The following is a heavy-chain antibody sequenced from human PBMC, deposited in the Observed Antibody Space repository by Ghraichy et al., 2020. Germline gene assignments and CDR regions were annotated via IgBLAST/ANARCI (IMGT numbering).Heavy chain of an antibody. J-gene: IGHJ3*02. CDR3: ARSFCGYSSSWYEGCAFDI. CDR2: IYHSGST. V-gene: IGHV4-38-2*01. Sequence: SETLSLTCAVSGYSISSGYYWGWIRQPPGKGLEWIGSIYHSGSTYYNPSLKSRVTISVDTSKNQFSLKLSSVTAADTAVYYCARSFCGYSSSWYEGCAFDIWGQGTMVTVSS. D-gene: IGHD6-13*01. CDR1: GYSISSGYY.